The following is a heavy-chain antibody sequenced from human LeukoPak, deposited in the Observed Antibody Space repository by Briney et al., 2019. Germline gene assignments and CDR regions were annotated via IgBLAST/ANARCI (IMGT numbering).Heavy chain of an antibody. D-gene: IGHD2/OR15-2a*01. J-gene: IGHJ4*02. Sequence: PGGSLRLSCVASGFTFSNSWMAWVRQAPGKGPELVAHISHDGIHTGYVDSVKGRFTISRDNSKNSLYLQLNSLRAEDTAMYYCAKYLSRAFDYWGQGSLITVSS. CDR3: AKYLSRAFDY. V-gene: IGHV3-7*01. CDR2: ISHDGIHT. CDR1: GFTFSNSW.